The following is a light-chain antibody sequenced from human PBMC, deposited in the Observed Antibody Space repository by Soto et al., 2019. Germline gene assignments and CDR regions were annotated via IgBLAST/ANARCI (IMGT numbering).Light chain of an antibody. CDR1: QDVSRS. V-gene: IGKV1-9*01. J-gene: IGKJ4*01. CDR2: AAS. Sequence: DTQLTQSPSFLSASVGDGVTITCRASQDVSRSVGWYQQKPGKAPKLLISAASTLHSGVPSRFSGSGSGTDFTLTISSLQPEDFATYYCQQLWTYPLTFGGGTKVAI. CDR3: QQLWTYPLT.